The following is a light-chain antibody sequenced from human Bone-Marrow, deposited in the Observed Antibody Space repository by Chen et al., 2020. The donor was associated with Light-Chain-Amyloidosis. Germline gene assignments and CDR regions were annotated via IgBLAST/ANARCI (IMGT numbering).Light chain of an antibody. Sequence: EIVLTQSPGTLSLSPGEGANLSCRASQTISSNYLTWYQQKFGQAPRLLIDGSSSRATGIPDRFTGSGSGTDFTLTINRLGPEEFAMCYCQQYGTSPLTFGGGTKVEIK. CDR3: QQYGTSPLT. CDR2: GSS. V-gene: IGKV3-20*01. J-gene: IGKJ4*01. CDR1: QTISSNY.